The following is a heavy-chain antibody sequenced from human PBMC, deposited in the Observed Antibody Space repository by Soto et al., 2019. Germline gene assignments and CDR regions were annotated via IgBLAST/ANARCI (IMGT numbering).Heavy chain of an antibody. CDR1: GFTFSSYS. Sequence: EVQLVESGGGLVKPGGSLRLSCAASGFTFSSYSMNWVRQAPGKGLEWVSSISSSSSYIYYADSVKGRFTISRDNAKNSLYLQMNSLRAEDTAVYYCARGGIDYSNDYYYYGMEVWGQGTTVTVSS. CDR2: ISSSSSYI. V-gene: IGHV3-21*01. J-gene: IGHJ6*02. D-gene: IGHD4-4*01. CDR3: ARGGIDYSNDYYYYGMEV.